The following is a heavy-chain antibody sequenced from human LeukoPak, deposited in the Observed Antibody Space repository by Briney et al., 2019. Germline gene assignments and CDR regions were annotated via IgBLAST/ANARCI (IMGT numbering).Heavy chain of an antibody. CDR3: ARIMDTAWGMDV. CDR1: GGSISSYY. D-gene: IGHD2-8*01. J-gene: IGHJ6*02. Sequence: SETLSLTCTVSGGSISSYYWSWIRQTLGQVPEWIGYIYYSGGTNYNPSLKSRVTISVDTSKKQFSLRLTSVTAADTAVYYCARIMDTAWGMDVWGQGTTVTVSS. V-gene: IGHV4-59*01. CDR2: IYYSGGT.